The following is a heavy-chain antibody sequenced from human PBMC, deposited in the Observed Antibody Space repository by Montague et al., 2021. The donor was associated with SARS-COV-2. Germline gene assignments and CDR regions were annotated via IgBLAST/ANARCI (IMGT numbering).Heavy chain of an antibody. CDR2: IYYSGST. CDR3: ARPPGAPYYILTGTYRPVDDY. V-gene: IGHV4-39*01. D-gene: IGHD3-9*01. CDR1: GGSISSSSYY. Sequence: SETLSLTCTVSGGSISSSSYYWGWIRQPPGKGLEWIGSIYYSGSTYYNPSLKSRVTISVDTSKNQFSLKLSSVTAADTAVYYCARPPGAPYYILTGTYRPVDDYWGQGTLVTVSS. J-gene: IGHJ4*02.